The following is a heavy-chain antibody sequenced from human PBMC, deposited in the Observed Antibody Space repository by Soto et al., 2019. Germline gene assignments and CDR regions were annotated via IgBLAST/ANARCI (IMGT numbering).Heavy chain of an antibody. CDR1: GFTFSSYA. CDR2: ISYDGSNK. J-gene: IGHJ4*02. V-gene: IGHV3-30-3*01. Sequence: LRLSCAASGFTFSSYAMHWVRQAPGKGLEWVAVISYDGSNKYYADSVKGRFTISRDNSKNTLYLQMNSLRAEDTAVYYCARDGRGYSGYLYYWGQGTLVTVSS. D-gene: IGHD5-12*01. CDR3: ARDGRGYSGYLYY.